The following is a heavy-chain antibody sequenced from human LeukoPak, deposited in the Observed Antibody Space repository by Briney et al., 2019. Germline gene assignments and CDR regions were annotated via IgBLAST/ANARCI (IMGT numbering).Heavy chain of an antibody. D-gene: IGHD1-26*01. CDR1: GYTLTAYD. Sequence: ASVKVSCKASGYTLTAYDMHWVRQAPGEGLEWMGWISPNSGGTNYAQKFQGRVTMTRHTSISTAYMELSRLRSDDTAVYHCARVAYSGSYHFDYWGQGTLVTVSS. J-gene: IGHJ4*02. CDR2: ISPNSGGT. V-gene: IGHV1-2*02. CDR3: ARVAYSGSYHFDY.